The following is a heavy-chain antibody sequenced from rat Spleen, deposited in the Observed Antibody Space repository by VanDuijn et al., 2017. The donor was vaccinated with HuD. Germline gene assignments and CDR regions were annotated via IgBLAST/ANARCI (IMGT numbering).Heavy chain of an antibody. V-gene: IGHV2-34*01. CDR2: MWYDGDT. CDR1: GFSLTSFS. J-gene: IGHJ2*01. CDR3: ARENY. Sequence: QVQLKESGPNLVQPSETLSLTCTVSGFSLTSFSVSWVRQPSGKGPEWMGRMWYDGDTAYNSALKSRLSISRDTSKSQVFLKMSSLQTEDTATYYCARENYWGQGVMVTVSS.